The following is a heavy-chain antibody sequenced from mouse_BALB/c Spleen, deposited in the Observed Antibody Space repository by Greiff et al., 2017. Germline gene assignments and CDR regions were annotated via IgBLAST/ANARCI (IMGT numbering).Heavy chain of an antibody. CDR1: GYSITSDYA. CDR3: ARDYEAMDY. J-gene: IGHJ4*01. V-gene: IGHV3-2*02. Sequence: EVKLVESGPGLVKPSQSLSLTCTVTGYSITSDYAWNWIRQFPGNKLEWMGYISYSGSTSYNPSLKSRISITRDTSKNQFFLQLNSVTTEDTATYYCARDYEAMDYWGQGTSVTVSS. CDR2: ISYSGST.